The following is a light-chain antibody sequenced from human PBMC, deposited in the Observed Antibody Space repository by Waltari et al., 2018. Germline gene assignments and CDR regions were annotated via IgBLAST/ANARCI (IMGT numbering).Light chain of an antibody. Sequence: QTVVTQEPSFSVSPGGTVTLTCGLTSGSVSTNHYARWYRQTPGQAPRTPSHNTDTRSSGVPDRFSGSILGNKAALTITGAQADDESDYYCVLYMGSVVFGGGTKLTVL. CDR1: SGSVSTNHY. CDR3: VLYMGSVV. CDR2: NTD. V-gene: IGLV8-61*01. J-gene: IGLJ3*02.